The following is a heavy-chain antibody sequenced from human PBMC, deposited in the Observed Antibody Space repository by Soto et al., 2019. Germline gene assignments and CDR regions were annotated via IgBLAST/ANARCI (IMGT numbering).Heavy chain of an antibody. Sequence: GGSLRLSCAASGFTFSSYGMHWVRQAPGKGLEWVAVISYDGSNKYYADSVKGRFTISRDNSKNTLYLQMNSLRAEDTAVYYCAKGSYDYVWGSYRLLGHYYYYGMDVWGQGTTVTVSS. CDR3: AKGSYDYVWGSYRLLGHYYYYGMDV. D-gene: IGHD3-16*02. J-gene: IGHJ6*02. V-gene: IGHV3-30*18. CDR2: ISYDGSNK. CDR1: GFTFSSYG.